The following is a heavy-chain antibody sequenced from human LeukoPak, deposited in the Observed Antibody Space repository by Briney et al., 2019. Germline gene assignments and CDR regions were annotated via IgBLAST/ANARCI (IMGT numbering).Heavy chain of an antibody. CDR2: IYGGGNT. Sequence: GGSLRLSCAAPGFTVSSNYMSWVRQAPGKGLEWVSVIYGGGNTYYADSVKGRFTISRDNSKNTVYLQMDSLRAADTAVYYCAKIIIIEVDAFDVWGQGTMVTVSS. V-gene: IGHV3-53*01. CDR3: AKIIIIEVDAFDV. D-gene: IGHD3-16*02. CDR1: GFTVSSNY. J-gene: IGHJ3*01.